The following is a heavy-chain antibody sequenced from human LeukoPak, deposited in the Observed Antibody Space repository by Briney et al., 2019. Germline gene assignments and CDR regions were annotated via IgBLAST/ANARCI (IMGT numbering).Heavy chain of an antibody. V-gene: IGHV3-30*04. CDR2: ISYDGSNK. J-gene: IGHJ6*03. Sequence: GGSLRLSCAASGFTFSSYAMHWVRQAPGKGLECVAVISYDGSNKYYADSVRGRFTISRDNSKNTLYLQMNSLRAEDTAVYYCARDRSGKQWRGNENYYYYMDVWGKGTTVTVSS. D-gene: IGHD6-19*01. CDR3: ARDRSGKQWRGNENYYYYMDV. CDR1: GFTFSSYA.